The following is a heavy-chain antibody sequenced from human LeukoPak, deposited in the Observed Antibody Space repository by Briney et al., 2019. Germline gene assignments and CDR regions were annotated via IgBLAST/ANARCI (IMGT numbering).Heavy chain of an antibody. J-gene: IGHJ3*02. CDR1: GFTLSNYV. D-gene: IGHD6-6*01. CDR3: AKLITAGRAFDI. Sequence: GVSLRLSCAASGFTLSNYVMNWLRQAPGKGLECVSSISGSGDNTYYADSVKGRFTISRDNSKNTLYLQMSSLRAEDTAVYYCAKLITAGRAFDIWGQGTMVTVSS. CDR2: ISGSGDNT. V-gene: IGHV3-23*01.